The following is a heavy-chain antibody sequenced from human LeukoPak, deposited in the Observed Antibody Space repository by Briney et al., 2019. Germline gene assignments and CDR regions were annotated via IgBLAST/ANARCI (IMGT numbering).Heavy chain of an antibody. CDR3: ATTRGSSFDY. CDR1: GFTFSSYS. J-gene: IGHJ4*02. D-gene: IGHD3-10*01. CDR2: ISSSSSYI. Sequence: GSLRLSCAASGFTFSSYSMNWVRQAPGKGLEWVSSISSSSSYIYYADSVKGRFTISRDYSKNTLYLQMNSLRAEDTAVYYCATTRGSSFDYWGQGTLVTVSS. V-gene: IGHV3-21*01.